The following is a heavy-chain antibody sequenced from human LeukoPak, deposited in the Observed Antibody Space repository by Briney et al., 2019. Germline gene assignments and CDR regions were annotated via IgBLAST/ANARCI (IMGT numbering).Heavy chain of an antibody. CDR1: GCSISSYY. D-gene: IGHD3-9*01. Sequence: SETLSLTCTVSGCSISSYYWSWIRQPPGKGLEWIGYIYYSGSTYYSPSLKSRVTISVDTSKNQFSLKLSSVTAADTAVYYCARGPYYDILTGYYGGNWFDPWGQGTLVTVSS. CDR3: ARGPYYDILTGYYGGNWFDP. CDR2: IYYSGST. J-gene: IGHJ5*02. V-gene: IGHV4-59*08.